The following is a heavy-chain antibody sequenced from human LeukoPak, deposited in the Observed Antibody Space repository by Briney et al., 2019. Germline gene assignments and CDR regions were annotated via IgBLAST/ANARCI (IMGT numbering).Heavy chain of an antibody. CDR3: ARERFHGSGAPKFDY. J-gene: IGHJ4*02. V-gene: IGHV3-21*01. D-gene: IGHD3-10*01. Sequence: GGSLRLSCAASGFTISTYWMHWVRQAPGKGLELVSSISISTTSIYYADSVKGRFTISRDNTKNSLYLQMNSLRVEDTAVYYCARERFHGSGAPKFDYWGQGTLVTVSS. CDR1: GFTISTYW. CDR2: ISISTTSI.